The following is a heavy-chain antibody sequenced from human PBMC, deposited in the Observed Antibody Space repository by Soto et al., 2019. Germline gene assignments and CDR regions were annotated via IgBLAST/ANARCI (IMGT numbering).Heavy chain of an antibody. D-gene: IGHD1-1*01. Sequence: ASVKVSCKASGYTFTSYAMHWVRQAPGQRLEWMGWINAGNGNTKYSQKFQGRVTITRDTSASTAYMELSSLRSEDTAVYYCARVGGRPDLEPGYYFDYWGQGTLVTVSS. V-gene: IGHV1-3*01. J-gene: IGHJ4*02. CDR3: ARVGGRPDLEPGYYFDY. CDR2: INAGNGNT. CDR1: GYTFTSYA.